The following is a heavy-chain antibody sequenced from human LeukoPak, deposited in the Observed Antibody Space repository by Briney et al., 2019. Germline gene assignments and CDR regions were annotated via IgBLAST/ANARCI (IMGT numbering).Heavy chain of an antibody. V-gene: IGHV1-2*02. CDR2: INPNSGGT. CDR1: GYTFTGYY. J-gene: IGHJ4*02. Sequence: GASVKVSCKASGYTFTGYYMHWVRQAPGQGLEWMGWINPNSGGTNYAQKFQGRVTMTRDTSINTAYMELSRLRSDDTAVYYCARDHHLDIVVVGTPYYFDYWGQGTLVTVSS. CDR3: ARDHHLDIVVVGTPYYFDY. D-gene: IGHD2-2*03.